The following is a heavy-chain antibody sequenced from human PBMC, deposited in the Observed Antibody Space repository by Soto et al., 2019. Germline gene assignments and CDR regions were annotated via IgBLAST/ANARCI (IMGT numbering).Heavy chain of an antibody. V-gene: IGHV1-2*02. J-gene: IGHJ6*02. CDR1: GYTFTDYY. Sequence: QVQLVQSGAEVKKPGASVKVSCKASGYTFTDYYMHWVRQAPGQGLEWMGWINPNSGGTNYAQKFQGRVTMTRDTSISTAYMELNRLRSDDTAVYYCARDQSPSSGWTGMYVWGQGTTVTVSS. CDR3: ARDQSPSSGWTGMYV. CDR2: INPNSGGT. D-gene: IGHD6-19*01.